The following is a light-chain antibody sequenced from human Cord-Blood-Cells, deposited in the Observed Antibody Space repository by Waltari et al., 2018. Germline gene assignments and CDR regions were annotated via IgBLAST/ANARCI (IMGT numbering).Light chain of an antibody. Sequence: QSALTQPRPVSGSPGQSVTISCTGTSRDVGGYTYVSWYQQHPVKAPKLMIYDVSKRPSGVPDRFSGSKAGNTASLTISGLQAEDEADYYCCSYAGSYTWVFGGGTKLTVL. V-gene: IGLV2-11*01. CDR2: DVS. CDR1: SRDVGGYTY. CDR3: CSYAGSYTWV. J-gene: IGLJ3*02.